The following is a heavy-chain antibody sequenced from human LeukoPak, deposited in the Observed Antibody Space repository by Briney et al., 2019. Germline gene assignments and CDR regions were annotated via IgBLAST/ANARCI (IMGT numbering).Heavy chain of an antibody. D-gene: IGHD3-9*01. J-gene: IGHJ3*02. Sequence: GGSLRLSCAASGFTFSSYWMHWVRQAPGEGLVWVSRINSDGSSTSYADSVKGRFTISRDNAKNTLYLQMNSLRAEDTAVYYCASPLRYFDWVYACDIWGQGTMVTVSS. CDR2: INSDGSST. V-gene: IGHV3-74*01. CDR3: ASPLRYFDWVYACDI. CDR1: GFTFSSYW.